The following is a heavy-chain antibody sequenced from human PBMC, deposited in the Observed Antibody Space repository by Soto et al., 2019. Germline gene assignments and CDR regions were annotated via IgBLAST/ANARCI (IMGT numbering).Heavy chain of an antibody. V-gene: IGHV1-3*01. CDR3: VRRHVSASGIYWFDP. J-gene: IGHJ5*02. Sequence: QVQLVQSGTEVKKPGASVKVSCKASGYTFTSYGIHWVRQAPGQRLEWLGWINAANSDTKYSPKIQGRVTITGDTSASTSYRERSSLRSEDTAVYYCVRRHVSASGIYWFDPWGQGTLVTVSS. CDR1: GYTFTSYG. CDR2: INAANSDT. D-gene: IGHD6-13*01.